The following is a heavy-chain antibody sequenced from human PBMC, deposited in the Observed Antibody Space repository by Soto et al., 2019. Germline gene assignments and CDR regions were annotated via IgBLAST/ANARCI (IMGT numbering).Heavy chain of an antibody. Sequence: EVQLVESGGGLIQPGGSLRLSCAASGFTVSSNYMSWVRQAPGKGLEWVSVIYSGGSTYYADSVKGRFTISRDNSKNTVYLKMNSLRAEDTGVYYCARGQDYGDYSYAFDSCGQGTMVTVAS. V-gene: IGHV3-53*01. D-gene: IGHD4-17*01. J-gene: IGHJ3*02. CDR2: IYSGGST. CDR3: ARGQDYGDYSYAFDS. CDR1: GFTVSSNY.